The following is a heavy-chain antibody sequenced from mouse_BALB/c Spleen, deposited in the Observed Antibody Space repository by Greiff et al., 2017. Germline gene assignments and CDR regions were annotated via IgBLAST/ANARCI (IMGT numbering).Heavy chain of an antibody. CDR3: ARGSYGY. V-gene: IGHV1-82*01. J-gene: IGHJ2*01. Sequence: VQLQQSGPELVKPGASVKISCKASGYAFSSSWMNWVKQRPGQGLEWIGRIYPGDGDTNYNEKFKGKATLTADKSSSTAYMQLSSLTSEDSAVYFCARGSYGYWGQGTTLTVSS. D-gene: IGHD1-1*01. CDR1: GYAFSSSW. CDR2: IYPGDGDT.